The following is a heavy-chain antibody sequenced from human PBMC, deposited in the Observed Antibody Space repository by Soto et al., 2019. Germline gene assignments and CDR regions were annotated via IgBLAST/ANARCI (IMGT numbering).Heavy chain of an antibody. J-gene: IGHJ4*02. CDR3: ARILGSLLPTGPDS. CDR1: GYTFTRYD. Sequence: ASVKVSCRASGYTFTRYDINWVRQATGQGLEWMGWMNPNSGNTGYAQKFQGRVTMTRNTSISTADMELSSLRSEDKAVYYCARILGSLLPTGPDSWGQGTLVTVSS. CDR2: MNPNSGNT. D-gene: IGHD2-15*01. V-gene: IGHV1-8*01.